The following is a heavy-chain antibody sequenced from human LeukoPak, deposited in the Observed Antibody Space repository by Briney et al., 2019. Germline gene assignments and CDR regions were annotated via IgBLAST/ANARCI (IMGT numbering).Heavy chain of an antibody. CDR1: GFSLSNYW. Sequence: PGGSLRLSCAASGFSLSNYWMNWVRQAPGKGLEWVANIKQDGSEKNYVDSVKGRFTISRDNSKNTLYLQMNSLRAEDTAVYYCANLYGASAFDIWGQGTMVTVSS. J-gene: IGHJ3*02. CDR3: ANLYGASAFDI. V-gene: IGHV3-7*01. D-gene: IGHD3-16*01. CDR2: IKQDGSEK.